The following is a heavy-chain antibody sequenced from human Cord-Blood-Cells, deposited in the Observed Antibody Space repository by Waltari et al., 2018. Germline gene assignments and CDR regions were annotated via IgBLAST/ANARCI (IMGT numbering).Heavy chain of an antibody. CDR2: ISGSGGST. Sequence: AASGFTFSSYAMSWVRQAPGKGLEWVSAISGSGGSTYYADSVKGRFTISRDNSKNTLYLQMNSLRAEDTAVYYCAKDRHDYGDRLFDYWGQGTLVTVSS. CDR3: AKDRHDYGDRLFDY. J-gene: IGHJ4*02. CDR1: GFTFSSYA. V-gene: IGHV3-23*01. D-gene: IGHD4-17*01.